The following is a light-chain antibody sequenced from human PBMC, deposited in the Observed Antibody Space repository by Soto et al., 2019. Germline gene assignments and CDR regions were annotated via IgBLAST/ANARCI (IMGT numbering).Light chain of an antibody. CDR2: SND. CDR3: AAWDDSLNGYV. J-gene: IGLJ1*01. Sequence: QSVLTQPPSASGTPGQRVTISCSGSSSNIGSNSVNWYQQLPGTAPKLLICSNDRRPSGVPDRFSGSKSGTSASLAISGLQSEDEADYYCAAWDDSLNGYVFGTGTKLTVL. V-gene: IGLV1-44*01. CDR1: SSNIGSNS.